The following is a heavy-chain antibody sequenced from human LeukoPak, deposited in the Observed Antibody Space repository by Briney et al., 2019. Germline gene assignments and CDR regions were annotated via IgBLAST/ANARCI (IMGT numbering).Heavy chain of an antibody. CDR3: ARHDNAWFDP. CDR1: SDSISSYY. J-gene: IGHJ5*02. V-gene: IGHV4-4*09. D-gene: IGHD1-1*01. Sequence: SETLSLTCTVSSDSISSYYWSWIRQPPGKGLEWIGYIYSSGSTNYNPSLKSRVTISVDTSKNQFSLKLSSVTAADTAVYYCARHDNAWFDPWGQGTLVIVSS. CDR2: IYSSGST.